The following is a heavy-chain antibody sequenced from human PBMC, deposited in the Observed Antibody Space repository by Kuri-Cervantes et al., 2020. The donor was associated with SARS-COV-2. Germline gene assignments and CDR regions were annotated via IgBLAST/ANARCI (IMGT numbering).Heavy chain of an antibody. CDR2: ISSSSNTI. J-gene: IGHJ3*02. CDR3: ARGFSGYSYGDAFDI. CDR1: GFTFSRYS. Sequence: GGSLRLSCVASGFTFSRYSMNWVCQAPGKGLEWVSYISSSSNTIYYADSVKGRSTISRDNAKNSLYLQMNSLRAEDTAVYYCARGFSGYSYGDAFDIWGQGAMVTVSS. V-gene: IGHV3-48*01. D-gene: IGHD5-18*01.